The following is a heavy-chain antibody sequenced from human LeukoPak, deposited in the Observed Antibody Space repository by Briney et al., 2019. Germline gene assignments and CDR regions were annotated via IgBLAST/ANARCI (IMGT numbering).Heavy chain of an antibody. Sequence: SETLSLTCAVYGGSFSGYYWNWLRQPPGKGLEWIGEISHNENTNYSPSLKSRLTISIDTSKNQFSLKLSSVTAADTAVYYCASSGSRWLIDKTYSPYWGQGTLVTGSS. D-gene: IGHD3-22*01. CDR1: GGSFSGYY. V-gene: IGHV4-34*01. CDR3: ASSGSRWLIDKTYSPY. J-gene: IGHJ4*02. CDR2: ISHNENT.